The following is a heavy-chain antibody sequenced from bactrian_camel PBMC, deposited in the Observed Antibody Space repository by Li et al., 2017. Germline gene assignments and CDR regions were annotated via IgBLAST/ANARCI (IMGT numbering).Heavy chain of an antibody. CDR1: GFHFSTYW. CDR3: AVDVNPNSRSVEYMY. CDR2: INRGGDMS. J-gene: IGHJ4*01. Sequence: VQLVESGGGLVQPGGSLRLSCAASGFHFSTYWMFWVRQGPGKGLEWVSDINRGGDMSYYADSVNGRFTISRDNTKSTLYLQMYSLKPEDTAVYYCAVDVNPNSRSVEYMYWGQGTQVTVS. V-gene: IGHV3S1*01. D-gene: IGHD2*01.